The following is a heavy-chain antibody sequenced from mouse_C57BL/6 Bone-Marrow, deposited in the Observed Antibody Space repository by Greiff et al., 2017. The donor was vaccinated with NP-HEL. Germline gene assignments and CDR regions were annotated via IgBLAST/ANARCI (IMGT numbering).Heavy chain of an antibody. V-gene: IGHV1-42*01. D-gene: IGHD2-4*01. CDR3: ARKNYDRVAWFAY. CDR2: INPSTGGT. Sequence: VQLKQSGPELVKPGASVKISCKASGYSFTGYYMNWVKQSPEKSLEWIGEINPSTGGTTYNQKFKAKATLTVDKSSSTAYMQLKSLTSEDSAVYYCARKNYDRVAWFAYWGQGTLVTVSA. CDR1: GYSFTGYY. J-gene: IGHJ3*01.